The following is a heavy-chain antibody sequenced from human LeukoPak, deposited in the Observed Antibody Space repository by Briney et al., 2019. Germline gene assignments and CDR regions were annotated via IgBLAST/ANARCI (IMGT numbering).Heavy chain of an antibody. J-gene: IGHJ4*02. D-gene: IGHD3-10*01. V-gene: IGHV4-34*01. CDR3: ARQYYYGSGIQK. Sequence: GSLRLSCAASGFSFTNAWMNWVRQAPGKGLEWIGEINHSGSTNYNPSLKSRVTISVDTSKNQFSLKLSSVTAADTAVYYCARQYYYGSGIQKWGQGTLVTVSS. CDR1: GFSFTNAW. CDR2: INHSGST.